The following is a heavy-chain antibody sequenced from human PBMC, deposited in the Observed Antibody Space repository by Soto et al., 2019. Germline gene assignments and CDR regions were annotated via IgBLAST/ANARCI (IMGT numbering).Heavy chain of an antibody. CDR3: ARDFMDCSGGSCYGKGAFDI. D-gene: IGHD2-15*01. J-gene: IGHJ3*02. CDR2: ISSSSSYI. CDR1: GFTFSSYS. V-gene: IGHV3-21*01. Sequence: GGSLRLSCAASGFTFSSYSMNWVRQAPGKGLEWVSSISSSSSYIYYADSVKGRFTISRDNAKNSLYLQMNSLRAEDTAVYYCARDFMDCSGGSCYGKGAFDIWGQGTMVTVSS.